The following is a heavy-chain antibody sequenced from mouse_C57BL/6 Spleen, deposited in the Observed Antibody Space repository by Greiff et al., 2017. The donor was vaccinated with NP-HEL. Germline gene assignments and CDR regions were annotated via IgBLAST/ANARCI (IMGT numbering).Heavy chain of an antibody. CDR3: ARSGGNYFYWYFDV. V-gene: IGHV1-82*01. D-gene: IGHD2-1*01. J-gene: IGHJ1*03. CDR1: GYAFSSSW. Sequence: VQLQQSGPELVKPGASVKISCKASGYAFSSSWMNWVKQRPGKGLEWIGRIYPGDGDTNYNGKFKGKATLTADKSSSPAYMQLSSLTSADSAVYFCARSGGNYFYWYFDVWGTGTTVTVSS. CDR2: IYPGDGDT.